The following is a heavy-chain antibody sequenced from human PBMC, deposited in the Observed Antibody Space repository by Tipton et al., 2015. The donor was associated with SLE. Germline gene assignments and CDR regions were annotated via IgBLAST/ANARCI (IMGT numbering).Heavy chain of an antibody. CDR1: GGPISSYY. Sequence: GLVKPSETLSLTCTVSGGPISSYYWSWIRQPPGKGLKWLGYIYYSGSTNYNPPLKSRVTISVDTSKNQFSLKLSSVTAADTAVYYCAREYYGSGFDAFDIWGQGTMVTVSS. CDR3: AREYYGSGFDAFDI. CDR2: IYYSGST. V-gene: IGHV4-59*01. J-gene: IGHJ3*02. D-gene: IGHD3-10*01.